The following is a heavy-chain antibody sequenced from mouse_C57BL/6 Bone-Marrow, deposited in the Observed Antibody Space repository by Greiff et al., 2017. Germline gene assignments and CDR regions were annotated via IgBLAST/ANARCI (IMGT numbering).Heavy chain of an antibody. J-gene: IGHJ4*01. Sequence: VKLVESGPGLVAPSQSLSITCTVSGFSLTSYGVDWVRQPPGKGLEWLGVIGGGGSTNYNSALMSRLSISKDNSKSKVFLKMSSLQTDDTAMYYCAKDDYDERYYAMDYWGQGTSVTVSS. V-gene: IGHV2-9*01. CDR1: GFSLTSYG. CDR2: IGGGGST. D-gene: IGHD2-4*01. CDR3: AKDDYDERYYAMDY.